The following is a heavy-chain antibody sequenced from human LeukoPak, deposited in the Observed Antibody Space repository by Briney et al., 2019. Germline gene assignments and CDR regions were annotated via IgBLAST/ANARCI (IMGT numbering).Heavy chain of an antibody. V-gene: IGHV3-48*04. CDR1: GFTFSYYS. CDR2: ISSSGSSI. J-gene: IGHJ4*02. Sequence: GGSLRLSCAASGFTFSYYSMNWVRQAPGKGLEWVSYISSSGSSIHYADSVKGRFTISRDNAKNTLYLQMNSLRAEDTAVYYCARGFVGATYFDYWGQGTLVTVSS. CDR3: ARGFVGATYFDY. D-gene: IGHD1-26*01.